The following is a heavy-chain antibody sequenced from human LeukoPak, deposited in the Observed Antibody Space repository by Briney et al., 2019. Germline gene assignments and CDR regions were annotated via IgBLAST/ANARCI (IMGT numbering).Heavy chain of an antibody. V-gene: IGHV1-18*04. CDR1: GYTFTSYY. CDR3: ARDFLYSGGWFLDY. J-gene: IGHJ4*02. CDR2: ISAYIGNT. D-gene: IGHD6-19*01. Sequence: ASVKVSCKASGYTFTSYYMHWVRQAPGQGLEWMGWISAYIGNTNYAQKLQGRVTMTTDTSTSTAYMELRSLRSDDTAVYYCARDFLYSGGWFLDYWGQGTLVTVSS.